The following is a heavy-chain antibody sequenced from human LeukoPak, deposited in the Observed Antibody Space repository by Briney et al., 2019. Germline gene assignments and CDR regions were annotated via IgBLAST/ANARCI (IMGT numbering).Heavy chain of an antibody. CDR1: GFTFSSYE. J-gene: IGHJ4*02. CDR2: ISSSGSTI. Sequence: PGGSLRLSCAASGFTFSSYEMNWVRQAPGKGLEWVSHISSSGSTIYYADSVKGRFTISRDNAKNSLYLQMNSLRAEDTAVYYCARTMITFGGVIAGLDYWGQGTLVTVSS. D-gene: IGHD3-16*02. CDR3: ARTMITFGGVIAGLDY. V-gene: IGHV3-48*03.